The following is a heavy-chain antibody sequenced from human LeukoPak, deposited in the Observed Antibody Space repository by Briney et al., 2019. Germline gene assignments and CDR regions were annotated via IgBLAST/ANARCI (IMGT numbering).Heavy chain of an antibody. D-gene: IGHD2-2*02. V-gene: IGHV4-34*01. Sequence: SETLSLTCAVYGGSFSGYYWSWIRQPPGKGLEWIGEINHSGSTYYNPSLKSRVTISVDTSKNQFSLKLSSVTAADTAVYYCARGDGYCSSTSCYIGWFDPGGEGTLVTVSS. CDR1: GGSFSGYY. CDR3: ARGDGYCSSTSCYIGWFDP. J-gene: IGHJ5*02. CDR2: INHSGST.